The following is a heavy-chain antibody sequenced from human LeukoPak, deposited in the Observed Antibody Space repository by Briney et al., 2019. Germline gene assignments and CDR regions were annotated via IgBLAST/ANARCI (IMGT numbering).Heavy chain of an antibody. Sequence: PSETLSLTCTVSGGSISSYYWSWIRQPPGKGLEWIGYIYYSGSTNYNPSLNSRVTISVDTSKNQFSLKLSSVTAADTAVYYCARARGYSYGLDYWGQGTLVTVSS. CDR2: IYYSGST. D-gene: IGHD5-18*01. J-gene: IGHJ4*02. CDR3: ARARGYSYGLDY. CDR1: GGSISSYY. V-gene: IGHV4-59*08.